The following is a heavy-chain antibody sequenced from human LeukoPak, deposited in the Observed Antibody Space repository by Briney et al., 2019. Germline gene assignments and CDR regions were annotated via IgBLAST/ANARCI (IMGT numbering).Heavy chain of an antibody. CDR2: IYYSGST. CDR3: ARGTLAAGNAFDI. Sequence: SETLSLTCTVSGGSNSSYYWSWLRQPPGKGLEWIGYIYYSGSTNYNPSLKSRVTISVDTSKNQFSLKLSSVTAADTAVYYCARGTLAAGNAFDIWGQGTMVTVSS. D-gene: IGHD6-13*01. V-gene: IGHV4-59*01. CDR1: GGSNSSYY. J-gene: IGHJ3*02.